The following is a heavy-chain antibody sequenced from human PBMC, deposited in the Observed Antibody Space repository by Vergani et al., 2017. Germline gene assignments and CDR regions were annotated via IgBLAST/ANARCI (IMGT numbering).Heavy chain of an antibody. D-gene: IGHD2-2*01. J-gene: IGHJ5*02. CDR3: ARDSRYCSSTSCYVVRDWFTP. CDR1: GYTFTSYF. V-gene: IGHV1-46*01. CDR2: INPSGGST. Sequence: QVKLVQSGAEVKKPGASVKDSCKASGYTFTSYFMLWVRQAPGQGLEWMGIINPSGGSTSYAQKFQGRVTMTRDTSTSTVYMELSSLRSEGTAVYYCARDSRYCSSTSCYVVRDWFTPWGEGTLVTVSS.